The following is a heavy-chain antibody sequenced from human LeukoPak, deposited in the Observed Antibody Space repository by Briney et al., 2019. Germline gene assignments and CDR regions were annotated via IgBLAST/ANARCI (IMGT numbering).Heavy chain of an antibody. J-gene: IGHJ4*02. CDR3: ARPHSDGSASYYFDY. Sequence: ASVKVSCKASGYTFTSYYMHWVRQAPGQGLEWMGIINPSGGSTSYAQKFQGRVTMTRDTSTSTVYMELSSLRSEDTAVCYCARPHSDGSASYYFDYWGQGTLVTVSS. CDR1: GYTFTSYY. CDR2: INPSGGST. D-gene: IGHD3-22*01. V-gene: IGHV1-46*01.